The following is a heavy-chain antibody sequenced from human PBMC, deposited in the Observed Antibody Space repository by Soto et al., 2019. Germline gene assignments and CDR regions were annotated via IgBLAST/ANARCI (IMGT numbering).Heavy chain of an antibody. V-gene: IGHV3-53*02. CDR3: ARAWWSSSRWFDP. CDR1: GFTVSSNY. D-gene: IGHD6-6*01. Sequence: EVQLVETGGGLIQPGGSLRLSCEVTGFTVSSNYMSWVRQAPGKGLEWVSVIYSGGTTYSADSVKGRFTISRDDSKNTLYLQMNSLRAEDTAVYYCARAWWSSSRWFDPLGQGTLVTVSS. J-gene: IGHJ5*02. CDR2: IYSGGTT.